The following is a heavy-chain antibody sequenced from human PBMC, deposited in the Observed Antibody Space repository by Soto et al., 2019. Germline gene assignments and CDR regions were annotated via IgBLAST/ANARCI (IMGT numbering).Heavy chain of an antibody. Sequence: GVSLRLSCAASGFTFSSYGMHWVRQAPGKGLEWVAAISYDGSNKYYADSVKGRFTISRHNSKNTLYLQMKRLRAEDTAVYYCAKDQAASRGWRYWGQGTLVTVSS. V-gene: IGHV3-30*18. CDR3: AKDQAASRGWRY. CDR2: ISYDGSNK. CDR1: GFTFSSYG. J-gene: IGHJ4*02. D-gene: IGHD6-19*01.